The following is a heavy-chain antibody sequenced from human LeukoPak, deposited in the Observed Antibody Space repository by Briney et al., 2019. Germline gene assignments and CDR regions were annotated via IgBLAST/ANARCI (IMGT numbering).Heavy chain of an antibody. J-gene: IGHJ4*02. CDR3: ARGGPSYYDSSGYYYAPARVLVFDH. CDR1: GGSFSGYY. Sequence: SETLSLTCAVYGGSFSGYYWSWIRQPPGKGLEWIGEINHSGSTNYNPSLKSRVTISVDTSKNQFSLKLSSVTAADTAVYYCARGGPSYYDSSGYYYAPARVLVFDHWGQGTLVTVSS. D-gene: IGHD3-22*01. V-gene: IGHV4-34*01. CDR2: INHSGST.